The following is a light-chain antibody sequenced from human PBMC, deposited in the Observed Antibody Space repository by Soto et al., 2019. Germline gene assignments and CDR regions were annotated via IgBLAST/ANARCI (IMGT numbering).Light chain of an antibody. CDR2: DVS. J-gene: IGLJ2*01. Sequence: QSALTQPASVSGSPGQSITISCTGTSSDVGGYNYVSWYQQHPGKDPKLMIYDVSNRPSGVSNRFSGSKSGNTASLTISGLQVEDEADYYCSSYTSSSTLVFGGGTKVTVL. CDR3: SSYTSSSTLV. V-gene: IGLV2-14*01. CDR1: SSDVGGYNY.